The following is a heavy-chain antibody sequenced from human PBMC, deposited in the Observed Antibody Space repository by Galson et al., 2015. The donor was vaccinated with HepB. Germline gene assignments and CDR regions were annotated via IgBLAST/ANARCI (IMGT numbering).Heavy chain of an antibody. J-gene: IGHJ4*02. CDR3: ARGGRLLWFGEHDY. V-gene: IGHV1-3*01. D-gene: IGHD3-10*01. CDR2: INAGNGNT. CDR1: GYTFTSYA. Sequence: SAKVSCKASGYTFTSYAMHWVRQAPGQRLEWMGWINAGNGNTKYSQKFQGRVTITRDTSASTAYMELSSLRSEDTAVYYCARGGRLLWFGEHDYWGQGTLVTVSS.